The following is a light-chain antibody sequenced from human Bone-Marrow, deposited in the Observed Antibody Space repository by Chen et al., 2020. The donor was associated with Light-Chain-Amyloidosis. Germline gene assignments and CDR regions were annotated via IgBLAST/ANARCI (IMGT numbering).Light chain of an antibody. Sequence: YELPQPPSVSVSPGHTARITCSGDDLPTKYAYWYQQKPGQTPVLVIHRDTERPSGSSERFSGSSSGTTATLTISGVQAEDEADYHCQSADSSGTYEVIFGGGTKLTVL. CDR1: DLPTKY. V-gene: IGLV3-25*03. CDR2: RDT. CDR3: QSADSSGTYEVI. J-gene: IGLJ2*01.